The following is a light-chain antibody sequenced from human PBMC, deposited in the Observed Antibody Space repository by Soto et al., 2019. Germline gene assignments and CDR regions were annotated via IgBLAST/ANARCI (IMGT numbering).Light chain of an antibody. Sequence: EIVMTQSPATLSVSPGERATLSCRASQSVSSNLAWYQQKPGQAPRLLIYGASTRATGIPARFSGSGSGTEFTLNIRSLQSEDFAVYYCQQYHKLPPETFGQGTKVDIK. CDR1: QSVSSN. J-gene: IGKJ1*01. V-gene: IGKV3-15*01. CDR3: QQYHKLPPET. CDR2: GAS.